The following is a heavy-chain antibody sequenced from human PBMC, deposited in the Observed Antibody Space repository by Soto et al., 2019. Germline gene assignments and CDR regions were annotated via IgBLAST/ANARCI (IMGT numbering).Heavy chain of an antibody. CDR2: ISGYNGNT. J-gene: IGHJ4*02. D-gene: IGHD2-15*01. V-gene: IGHV1-18*01. Sequence: QVQLVQSGAEVKKPGASVKVSCKASGYTFTSYGISWVRQAPGQGLEWMGWISGYNGNTNYAQKLQGRVTMTTDTPASKAYRERRSLRSVETAVYYCARAGVVVAATSLGYWGQGTLVNVFS. CDR1: GYTFTSYG. CDR3: ARAGVVVAATSLGY.